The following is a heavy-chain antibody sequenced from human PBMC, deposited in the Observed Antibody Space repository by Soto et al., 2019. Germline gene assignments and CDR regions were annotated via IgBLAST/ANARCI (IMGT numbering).Heavy chain of an antibody. CDR1: GYPVTAYY. J-gene: IGHJ3*02. V-gene: IGHV1-2*02. Sequence: QLHLVQSGAVVKKPGASVTVSCSASGYPVTAYYMHWVRQAPGRGLEWMGGINPATGAAKYTQTFRGRVTLTRDTSTRTVFMELGGLTSEDPAAFYWAKGGGVGVAGSAAFDMWGQGTLVTVSS. CDR3: AKGGGVGVAGSAAFDM. CDR2: INPATGAA. D-gene: IGHD3-3*01.